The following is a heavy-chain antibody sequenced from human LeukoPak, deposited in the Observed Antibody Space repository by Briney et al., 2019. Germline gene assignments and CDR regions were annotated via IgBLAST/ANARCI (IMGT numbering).Heavy chain of an antibody. CDR1: GGSFSGYY. Sequence: PSETLSLTCAVYGGSFSGYYWSWIRQPPGKGLEWIGEINHSGSTNYNPSLKSRVTISVDTSKNQFSLKLSSVTAADTAVYYCARGPMTVGASPFDYWGQGTLVTASS. J-gene: IGHJ4*02. CDR2: INHSGST. D-gene: IGHD1-26*01. V-gene: IGHV4-34*01. CDR3: ARGPMTVGASPFDY.